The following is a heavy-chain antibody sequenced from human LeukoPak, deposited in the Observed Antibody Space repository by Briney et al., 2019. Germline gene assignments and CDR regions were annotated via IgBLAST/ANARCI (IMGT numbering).Heavy chain of an antibody. J-gene: IGHJ4*02. V-gene: IGHV1-2*02. Sequence: GASVKVSCKASGYTLTGYYLHWVRQAPGQGLEWMGWINPNTGATHSAQKFQGRITMTRDTSNSTAYMDLSRLRSDDTAVYYCARDRVGSGWPRPYYFEVWGQGTLVTVSS. D-gene: IGHD6-19*01. CDR3: ARDRVGSGWPRPYYFEV. CDR2: INPNTGAT. CDR1: GYTLTGYY.